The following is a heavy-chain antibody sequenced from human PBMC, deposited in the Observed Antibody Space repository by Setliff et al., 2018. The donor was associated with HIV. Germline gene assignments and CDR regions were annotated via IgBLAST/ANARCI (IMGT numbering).Heavy chain of an antibody. D-gene: IGHD1-1*01. Sequence: PGGSLRLSCAVSGFTFSNYWMSWVRQAPGKGLEWVASIKQDGNEKYYMDSVKGRFTISRDDLKNSLYLLMNSLRAEDTAVYYCARCLWSNAPRDYWGQGTLVTVSS. CDR3: ARCLWSNAPRDY. V-gene: IGHV3-7*01. CDR2: IKQDGNEK. J-gene: IGHJ4*02. CDR1: GFTFSNYW.